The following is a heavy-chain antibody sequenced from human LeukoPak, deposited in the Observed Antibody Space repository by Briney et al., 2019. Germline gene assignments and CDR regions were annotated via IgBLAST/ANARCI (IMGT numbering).Heavy chain of an antibody. V-gene: IGHV4-59*01. CDR2: IYYSGST. CDR1: GGSTSSYY. CDR3: ARSPGGSFADY. D-gene: IGHD1-26*01. Sequence: SETLSLTCTVSGGSTSSYYWSWIRQPPGKGLEWIGYIYYSGSTNYNPSLKSRVTISVDTSKNQFSLKLSSVTAADTAVYYCARSPGGSFADYWGQGTLVTVSS. J-gene: IGHJ4*02.